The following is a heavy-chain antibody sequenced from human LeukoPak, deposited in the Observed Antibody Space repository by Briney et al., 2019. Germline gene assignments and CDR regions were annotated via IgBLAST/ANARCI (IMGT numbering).Heavy chain of an antibody. Sequence: GESLKISCKGSGYSFTNYWIGWVRQMPGKGLEWMGIIYPGDSDTRYSPSFQGQVTISADKSISTAYLQWSSLKASDTAMYYCARLSYYYDSSAYSPGAFDIWGQGTMVTVSS. V-gene: IGHV5-51*01. CDR1: GYSFTNYW. D-gene: IGHD3-22*01. CDR3: ARLSYYYDSSAYSPGAFDI. CDR2: IYPGDSDT. J-gene: IGHJ3*02.